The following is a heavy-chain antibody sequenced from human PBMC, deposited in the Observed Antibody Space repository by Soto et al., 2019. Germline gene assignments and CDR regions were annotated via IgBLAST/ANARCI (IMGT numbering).Heavy chain of an antibody. CDR3: ARDPDIVVVPAAMSQDY. Sequence: QVQLVQSGAEVKKPGSSVKVSCKASGGTFSSYTISWVRQAPGQGLEWMGRIIPILGIANYAQKFQGRVTITADKSTSTAYMELSSLRYEDTAVYYCARDPDIVVVPAAMSQDYWGQGTLVTVSS. CDR2: IIPILGIA. V-gene: IGHV1-69*08. D-gene: IGHD2-2*01. CDR1: GGTFSSYT. J-gene: IGHJ4*02.